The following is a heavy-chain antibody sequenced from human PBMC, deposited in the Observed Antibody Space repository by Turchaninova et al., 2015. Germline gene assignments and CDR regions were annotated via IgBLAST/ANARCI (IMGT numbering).Heavy chain of an antibody. D-gene: IGHD3-9*01. CDR2: IFSNDEK. CDR1: GFSLTNARMG. V-gene: IGHV2-26*01. J-gene: IGHJ6*02. CDR3: AQMREFDSYSYYGMDV. Sequence: QVTLKESGPVLVKPTETVTLTCTVSGFSLTNARMGVSWIRQPPGKALEWLAHIFSNDEKSYSTSLKSRLTISKDTPKSQVVLIMTNMDPVDTATYFCAQMREFDSYSYYGMDVWGQGTTVTVSS.